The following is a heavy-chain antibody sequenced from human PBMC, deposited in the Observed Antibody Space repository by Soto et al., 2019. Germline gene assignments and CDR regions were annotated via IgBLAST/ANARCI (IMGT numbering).Heavy chain of an antibody. Sequence: GESLKISCKGSGYSVTSYWISWVRQMPGKGLEWMGRIDPSDSYTNYSPSFQGHVTISADKSISTAYLQWSSLKASDTAMYYCVGYSPESWFDPWGQGTLVTVSS. J-gene: IGHJ5*02. D-gene: IGHD5-18*01. CDR2: IDPSDSYT. CDR3: VGYSPESWFDP. V-gene: IGHV5-10-1*01. CDR1: GYSVTSYW.